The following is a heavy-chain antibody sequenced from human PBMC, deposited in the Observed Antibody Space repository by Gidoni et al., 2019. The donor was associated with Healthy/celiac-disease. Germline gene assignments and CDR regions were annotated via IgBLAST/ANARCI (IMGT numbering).Heavy chain of an antibody. CDR1: GGSISSINW. CDR3: AKNIAVAGPHRSYYYYYGMDV. D-gene: IGHD6-19*01. CDR2: IYHSGST. J-gene: IGHJ6*02. Sequence: QVQLQESGPGLVKPSGTLSLTCAVSGGSISSINWWSWVRQPPGKGLEWIGEIYHSGSTNYNPSLKSRVTISVDKSKNQFSLKLSSVTAADTAVYYCAKNIAVAGPHRSYYYYYGMDVWGQGTTVTVSS. V-gene: IGHV4-4*02.